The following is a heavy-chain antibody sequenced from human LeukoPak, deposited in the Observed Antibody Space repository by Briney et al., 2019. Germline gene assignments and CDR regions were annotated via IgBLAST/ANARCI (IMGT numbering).Heavy chain of an antibody. Sequence: GESLKISCKGSGYSFTSYWIGWVRQMPGKGLEWMGIIYPGDSDTRYSPSFQGQVTISADKSISTAYLRWSSLKASDTAMYYCARRESIYDILTGYRNWFDPWGQGTLVTVSS. CDR2: IYPGDSDT. CDR1: GYSFTSYW. J-gene: IGHJ5*02. CDR3: ARRESIYDILTGYRNWFDP. D-gene: IGHD3-9*01. V-gene: IGHV5-51*01.